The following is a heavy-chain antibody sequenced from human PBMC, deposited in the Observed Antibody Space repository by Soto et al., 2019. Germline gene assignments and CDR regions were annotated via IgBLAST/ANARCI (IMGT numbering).Heavy chain of an antibody. J-gene: IGHJ6*02. CDR3: ARDRGTTGPYYYYYGMDV. D-gene: IGHD4-17*01. Sequence: ILSLTCTVSGGSIISGGYYWSWIRQHPGKGLEWIGYIYYSGSTYYNPSLKSRVTISVDTSTSTAYMELRSLRSDDTAVYYCARDRGTTGPYYYYYGMDVWGQGTTVTVSS. V-gene: IGHV4-31*03. CDR1: GGSIISGGYY. CDR2: IYYSGST.